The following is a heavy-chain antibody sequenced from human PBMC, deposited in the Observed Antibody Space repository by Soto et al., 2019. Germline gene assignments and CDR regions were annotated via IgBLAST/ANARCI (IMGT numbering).Heavy chain of an antibody. CDR3: DKDMRVLRPWYFDL. Sequence: EVQLLESGGGLVQPGGSLRLSCAASGFTFSSYAMSWVRQAPGKGLEWVAAISGSGGSTYYADSVKGRFTISRDNSKNKLYLQMNSLRAEDTAVYYCDKDMRVLRPWYFDLWGRGTLVTVSS. D-gene: IGHD1-1*01. V-gene: IGHV3-23*01. J-gene: IGHJ2*01. CDR1: GFTFSSYA. CDR2: ISGSGGST.